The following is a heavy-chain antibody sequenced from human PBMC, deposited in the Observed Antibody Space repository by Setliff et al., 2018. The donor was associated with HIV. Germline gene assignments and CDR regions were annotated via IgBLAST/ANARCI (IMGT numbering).Heavy chain of an antibody. CDR2: SFYSGSA. J-gene: IGHJ4*02. Sequence: PSETLSLTCTVSGGSISSSSYYWGWIRQPPGKGREWGGRSFYSGSANYNPSLRSPVAISVDTSKNQFSLKLTSVTAADTAVYYCAREDSSYHYFDYWGQGMLVTVSS. V-gene: IGHV4-39*02. CDR1: GGSISSSSYY. D-gene: IGHD6-6*01. CDR3: AREDSSYHYFDY.